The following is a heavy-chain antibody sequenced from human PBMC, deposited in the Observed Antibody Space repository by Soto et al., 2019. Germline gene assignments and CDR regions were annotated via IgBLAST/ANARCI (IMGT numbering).Heavy chain of an antibody. CDR3: ASQVVRGVIRWFDP. V-gene: IGHV4-59*08. D-gene: IGHD3-10*01. CDR1: GGSISSYY. J-gene: IGHJ5*02. CDR2: IYYSGST. Sequence: QVQLQESGPGLVKPSETLSLTCTVSGGSISSYYWSWIRQPPGKGLEWIGYIYYSGSTNYNPSLKSRVTISVDTSKNQFSLKLSSVTAADTAVYYCASQVVRGVIRWFDPWGQGTLVTVSS.